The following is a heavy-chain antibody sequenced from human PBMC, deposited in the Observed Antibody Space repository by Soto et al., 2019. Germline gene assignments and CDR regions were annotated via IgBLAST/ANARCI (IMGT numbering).Heavy chain of an antibody. V-gene: IGHV1-69*02. J-gene: IGHJ6*02. CDR1: GGTFSSYT. Sequence: GASVKVSCKASGGTFSSYTISWVRQAPGQGLEWMGRIIPILGIANYAQKFQGRVTITADKSTSTAHMELSSLRSEDTAMYYCARFPGVIYYYDSSGSDREDYYGMDVWGQGTTVTVSS. CDR3: ARFPGVIYYYDSSGSDREDYYGMDV. D-gene: IGHD3-22*01. CDR2: IIPILGIA.